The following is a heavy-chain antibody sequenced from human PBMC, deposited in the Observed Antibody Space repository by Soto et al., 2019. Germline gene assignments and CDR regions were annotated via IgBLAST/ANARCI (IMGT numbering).Heavy chain of an antibody. CDR3: AKQRRSGWYYYGMDV. CDR2: MKPNSGNT. J-gene: IGHJ6*02. V-gene: IGHV1-8*01. D-gene: IGHD6-19*01. Sequence: QVQLVQSGAEVKKPGASVKVSCKASGYTFTSYDINWVRQATGQGLEWMGWMKPNSGNTGYAQKFQGRVTKTRNTSISTAYMELSSLRSEDTAVYYCAKQRRSGWYYYGMDVRGQGTTVTVSS. CDR1: GYTFTSYD.